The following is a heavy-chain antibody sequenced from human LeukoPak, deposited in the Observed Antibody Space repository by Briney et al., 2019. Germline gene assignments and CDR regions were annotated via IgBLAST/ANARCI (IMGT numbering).Heavy chain of an antibody. Sequence: GRSLRLSCAASGFTSSSYGMHWVRQAPGKGLEWVAVIWYDGSNKYYADSVKGRFTISRDNSKNTLYLQMNSLRAEDTAVYYCAKGVAISTYLLYAFDIWGQGTMVTVSS. CDR1: GFTSSSYG. CDR3: AKGVAISTYLLYAFDI. V-gene: IGHV3-33*06. J-gene: IGHJ3*02. D-gene: IGHD2/OR15-2a*01. CDR2: IWYDGSNK.